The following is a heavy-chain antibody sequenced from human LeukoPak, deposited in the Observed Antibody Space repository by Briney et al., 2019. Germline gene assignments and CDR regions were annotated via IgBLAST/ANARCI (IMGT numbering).Heavy chain of an antibody. CDR1: GFTFSTYR. CDR3: ARSGYSGYEFDH. CDR2: ISSSSSIT. D-gene: IGHD5-12*01. V-gene: IGHV3-48*02. J-gene: IGHJ4*02. Sequence: GGSLRLSCAVSGFTFSTYRMNWVRQAPGMGLEWVSYISSSSSITYYADSVKGRFTISRDNAKNSLFLQMDSLRDEDTAVYYCARSGYSGYEFDHWGQGTRVTVSS.